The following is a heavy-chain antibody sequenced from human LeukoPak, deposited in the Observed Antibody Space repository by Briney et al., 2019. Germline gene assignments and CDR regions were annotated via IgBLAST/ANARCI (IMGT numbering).Heavy chain of an antibody. J-gene: IGHJ4*02. CDR2: IYYSGST. CDR3: ARGGTYGHY. Sequence: PSETLSLTCTVSGGSISSSSYYWGWIRQPPGKGLEWIGSIYYSGSTYYNPSLKSRVTISVDTSKNQFSLKLSSVTAADTAVYYCARGGTYGHYWGQGTQVTVSS. CDR1: GGSISSSSYY. V-gene: IGHV4-39*01. D-gene: IGHD3-10*01.